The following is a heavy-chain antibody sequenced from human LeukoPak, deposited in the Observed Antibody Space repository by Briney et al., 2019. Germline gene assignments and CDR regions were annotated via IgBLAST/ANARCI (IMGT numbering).Heavy chain of an antibody. Sequence: GESLKISCKGSGYSFTSYWIGWVRLMPGKGLEWMGIIYPGDSDTRYSPSFQGQVTISADKSISTAYLQWSSLKASDTAMYYCASRPTFGDDAFDIWGQGTMVTVSS. D-gene: IGHD3-16*01. J-gene: IGHJ3*02. V-gene: IGHV5-51*01. CDR2: IYPGDSDT. CDR3: ASRPTFGDDAFDI. CDR1: GYSFTSYW.